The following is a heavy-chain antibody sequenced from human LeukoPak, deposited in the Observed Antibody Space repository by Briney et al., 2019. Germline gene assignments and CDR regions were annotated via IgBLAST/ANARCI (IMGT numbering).Heavy chain of an antibody. CDR3: ARNYYDSSGCYTDY. CDR2: INPNSGGT. CDR1: GYTFTGYY. Sequence: ASVKVSCKASGYTFTGYYMHWVRQAPGQGLEWMGRINPNSGGTNYAQKFQGRVTMTRDTSISTAYMELSRLRSDDTAVYYCARNYYDSSGCYTDYWGQGTLVTVSS. J-gene: IGHJ4*02. D-gene: IGHD3-22*01. V-gene: IGHV1-2*06.